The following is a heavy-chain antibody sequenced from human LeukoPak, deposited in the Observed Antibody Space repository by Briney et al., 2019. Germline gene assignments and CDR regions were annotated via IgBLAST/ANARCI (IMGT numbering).Heavy chain of an antibody. CDR3: ARMADYYDSSGYFFDY. Sequence: SETLSLTCAVYGGSFSGYYWSWIRQPPGKGLEWIGEINHSGSTNYNPSLESRVTISVDTSKNQFSLKLSSVTAADTAVYYCARMADYYDSSGYFFDYWGQGTLVTVSS. J-gene: IGHJ4*02. CDR2: INHSGST. D-gene: IGHD3-22*01. CDR1: GGSFSGYY. V-gene: IGHV4-34*01.